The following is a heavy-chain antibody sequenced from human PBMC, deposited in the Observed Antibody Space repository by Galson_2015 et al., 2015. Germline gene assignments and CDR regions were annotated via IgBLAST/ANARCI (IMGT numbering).Heavy chain of an antibody. CDR1: GDSVSSNSVA. CDR2: TYYRSKWYN. J-gene: IGHJ3*02. D-gene: IGHD2-21*01. CDR3: ARGLHIAFDI. Sequence: CAISGDSVSSNSVAWNWIRQPPSRGLEWLGRTYYRSKWYNDYAISVKSRITINPDTSRNHFSLQLNSVTPEDTAVYYCARGLHIAFDIWGQGTMVTVSS. V-gene: IGHV6-1*01.